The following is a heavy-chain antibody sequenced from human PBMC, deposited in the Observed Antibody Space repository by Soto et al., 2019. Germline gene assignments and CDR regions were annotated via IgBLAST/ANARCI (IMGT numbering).Heavy chain of an antibody. CDR2: MNPNSGNT. J-gene: IGHJ4*02. Sequence: GASVKVSCKASGYTFTSYDINWVRQATGQGLEWMGWMNPNSGNTGYAQKFKGRVTMTRNTSISTAYMELSSLRSEDTAVYYCARGGSQVYSGHPSGYWGQGTLVTVSS. V-gene: IGHV1-8*01. CDR1: GYTFTSYD. D-gene: IGHD5-12*01. CDR3: ARGGSQVYSGHPSGY.